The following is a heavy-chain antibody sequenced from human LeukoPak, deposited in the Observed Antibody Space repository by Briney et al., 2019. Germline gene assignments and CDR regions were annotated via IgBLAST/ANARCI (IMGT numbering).Heavy chain of an antibody. CDR2: ISAYNGNT. CDR1: GYTFTSYG. Sequence: ASVKVSCKASGYTFTSYGISWVRQAPGQGLEWMGWISAYNGNTNYAQKLQGRVTMTTDTSTSTAYMELRSLRSDDTAVYYCARVHILEWLLPLDIWGQGTMVTVSS. V-gene: IGHV1-18*01. CDR3: ARVHILEWLLPLDI. J-gene: IGHJ3*02. D-gene: IGHD3-3*01.